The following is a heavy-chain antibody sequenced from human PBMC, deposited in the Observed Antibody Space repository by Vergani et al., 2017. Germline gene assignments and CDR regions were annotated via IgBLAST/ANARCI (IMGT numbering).Heavy chain of an antibody. Sequence: QVQLVESGGGVVQPGRSLRLSCAASGFTFSSYGMQLVRQAPGKGLGWVAVISYDGSHKYYADSVKGRFTISRDNSKNTLYLQMNSLRAEDTAVYYCAKDVGLRWFGELPAYWGQGTLVTVSS. CDR1: GFTFSSYG. CDR3: AKDVGLRWFGELPAY. V-gene: IGHV3-30*18. CDR2: ISYDGSHK. D-gene: IGHD3-10*01. J-gene: IGHJ4*02.